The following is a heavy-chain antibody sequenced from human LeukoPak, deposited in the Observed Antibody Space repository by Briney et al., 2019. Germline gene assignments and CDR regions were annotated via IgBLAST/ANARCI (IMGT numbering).Heavy chain of an antibody. Sequence: GGSLRLSCTVSGFTLSSYEMSWIRQAPGKGLEWVSSIDYSGGSSYYADSVKGRFTISRDNSKNTLYLQMNSLRAEDTAVYYCAKMGSITMIVVVITPLAYWGQGTLVTVSS. CDR2: IDYSGGSS. CDR1: GFTLSSYE. J-gene: IGHJ4*02. D-gene: IGHD3-22*01. V-gene: IGHV3-23*01. CDR3: AKMGSITMIVVVITPLAY.